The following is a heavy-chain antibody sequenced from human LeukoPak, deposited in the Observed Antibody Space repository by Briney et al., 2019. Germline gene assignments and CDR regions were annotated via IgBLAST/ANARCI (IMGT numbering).Heavy chain of an antibody. J-gene: IGHJ4*02. Sequence: GGSLRLSCAASGFTFSSYAMHWVRQAPGRGLERVAVISYDGSNKYYADSVKGRFTISRDNSKNTLYLQMNSLRAEDTAVYYCARQPLIVLMVYAPFDYWGQGTLVTVSS. V-gene: IGHV3-30-3*01. CDR2: ISYDGSNK. CDR3: ARQPLIVLMVYAPFDY. CDR1: GFTFSSYA. D-gene: IGHD2-8*01.